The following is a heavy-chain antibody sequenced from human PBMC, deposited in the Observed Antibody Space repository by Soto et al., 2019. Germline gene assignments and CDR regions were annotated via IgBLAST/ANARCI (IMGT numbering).Heavy chain of an antibody. Sequence: ASVKVSCKASGGTFSSYAISWVRQAPGQGLEWMGGIISIFGTANYAQKFQGRVTITADESTSTAYMELSSLRSEDTAVYYCARGGGITMIVVVPKGGAFDIWGQGTMVTVSS. V-gene: IGHV1-69*13. CDR1: GGTFSSYA. CDR3: ARGGGITMIVVVPKGGAFDI. CDR2: IISIFGTA. D-gene: IGHD3-22*01. J-gene: IGHJ3*02.